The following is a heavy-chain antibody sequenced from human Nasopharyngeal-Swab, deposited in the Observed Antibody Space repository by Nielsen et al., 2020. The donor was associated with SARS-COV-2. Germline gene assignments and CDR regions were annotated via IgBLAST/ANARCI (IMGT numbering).Heavy chain of an antibody. CDR3: ARAPTIFGVVITSFDL. V-gene: IGHV4-31*03. CDR1: GGSISSGGYY. CDR2: IYYSGST. J-gene: IGHJ4*02. D-gene: IGHD3-3*01. Sequence: SETLSLTCTVSGGSISSGGYYWSWIRQHPGKGLEWIGYIYYSGSTYYNPSLKSRVTISVDTSKNQFSLKLTSVTAADTAVYYCARAPTIFGVVITSFDLWGQGTLVTVSS.